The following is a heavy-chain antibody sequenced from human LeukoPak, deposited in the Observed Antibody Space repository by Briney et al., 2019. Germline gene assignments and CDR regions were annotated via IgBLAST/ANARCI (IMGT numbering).Heavy chain of an antibody. J-gene: IGHJ4*02. Sequence: GGSLRLSCAASGFTFSSYSMNWVRQAPGKGLEWVSSISSRSSYIYYADSVKGRFTISRDNAKNSLYLQMNSLRAEDTAVYYCASKDFWSGYRHWGQGTLVTVSS. D-gene: IGHD3-3*01. CDR2: ISSRSSYI. CDR1: GFTFSSYS. CDR3: ASKDFWSGYRH. V-gene: IGHV3-21*01.